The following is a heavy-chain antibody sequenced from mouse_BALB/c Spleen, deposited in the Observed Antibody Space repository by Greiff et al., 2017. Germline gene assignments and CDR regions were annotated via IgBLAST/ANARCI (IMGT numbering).Heavy chain of an antibody. CDR1: GYAFSSSW. V-gene: IGHV1-82*01. J-gene: IGHJ3*01. Sequence: QVQLQQFGAELVKPGASVKISCKASGYAFSSSWMNWVKQRPGQGLEWIGRIYPGDGDTNYNGKFKGKATLTADKSSSTAYMQLSSLTSVDSAVYFCARGDPFAYWGQGTLVTVSA. D-gene: IGHD3-3*01. CDR2: IYPGDGDT. CDR3: ARGDPFAY.